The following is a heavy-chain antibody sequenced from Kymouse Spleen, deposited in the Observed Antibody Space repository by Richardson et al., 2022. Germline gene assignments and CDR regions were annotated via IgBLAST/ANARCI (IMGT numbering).Heavy chain of an antibody. CDR3: ARVYDFWSGYYTPRLLRYGR. Sequence: QVQLQQWGAGLLKPSETLSLTCAVYGGSFSGYYWSWIRQPPGKGLEWIGEINHSGSTNYNPSLKSRVTISVDTSKNQFSLKLSSVTAADTAVYYCARVYDFWSGYYTPRLLRYGRLGPRDHGHRLL. V-gene: IGHV4-34*01. D-gene: IGHD3-3*01. CDR2: INHSGST. CDR1: GGSFSGYY. J-gene: IGHJ6*02.